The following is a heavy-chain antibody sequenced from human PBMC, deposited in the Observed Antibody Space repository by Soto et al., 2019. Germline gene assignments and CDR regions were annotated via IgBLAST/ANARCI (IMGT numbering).Heavy chain of an antibody. V-gene: IGHV1-2*02. J-gene: IGHJ6*02. D-gene: IGHD6-13*01. CDR2: INPNSGGT. Sequence: MRRRRQATGKGLEWMGWINPNSGGTNYAQKFQGRVTMTRDTSISTAYMELSRLRSDDTAVYYCARVGIAAAGTDRYYSYGMDIWGQGTTVTVPS. CDR3: ARVGIAAAGTDRYYSYGMDI.